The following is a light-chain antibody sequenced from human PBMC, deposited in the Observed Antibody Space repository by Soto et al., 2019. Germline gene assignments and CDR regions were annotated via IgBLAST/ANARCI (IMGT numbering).Light chain of an antibody. J-gene: IGLJ2*01. CDR2: DVN. Sequence: QSALTQPASVSGSPGQSITISCTGTSSDIGAYNFVSWYQQHPGKAPKLMLYDVNIRPSGVSNRFSGSTSGNTASLTISGLQAEDEADYYCTSWAASTTIIFGGGTKLTVL. CDR3: TSWAASTTII. CDR1: SSDIGAYNF. V-gene: IGLV2-14*03.